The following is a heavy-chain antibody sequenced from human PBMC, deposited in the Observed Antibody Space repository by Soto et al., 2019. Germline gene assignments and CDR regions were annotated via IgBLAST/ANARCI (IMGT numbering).Heavy chain of an antibody. CDR1: GFTVSSNF. D-gene: IGHD6-13*01. V-gene: IGHV3-66*01. Sequence: EVQLVESGGGLVQPGGSLGLSCAASGFTVSSNFMSWVRQTPGKGLEWVSIIYSGGSTYYAESVKGRFTISRDDSKNTLYLQMNRLRVEDTAVYYCARRRLAAGGGWYFDFWGQGTLVTVSS. J-gene: IGHJ4*02. CDR3: ARRRLAAGGGWYFDF. CDR2: IYSGGST.